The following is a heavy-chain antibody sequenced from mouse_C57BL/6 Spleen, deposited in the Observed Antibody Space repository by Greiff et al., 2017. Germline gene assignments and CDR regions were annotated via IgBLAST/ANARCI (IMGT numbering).Heavy chain of an antibody. D-gene: IGHD3-2*02. CDR2: IHPNSGST. Sequence: QVQLQQPGAELVKPGASVKLSCKASGYTFTSYWMHWVKQRPGQGLEWIGMIHPNSGSTNYNEKFKSKATLTVDKSSSTAYMQLSSLTSEDSAVYYGARGDSSGYVWFAYWGQGTLVTVSA. CDR3: ARGDSSGYVWFAY. CDR1: GYTFTSYW. J-gene: IGHJ3*01. V-gene: IGHV1-64*01.